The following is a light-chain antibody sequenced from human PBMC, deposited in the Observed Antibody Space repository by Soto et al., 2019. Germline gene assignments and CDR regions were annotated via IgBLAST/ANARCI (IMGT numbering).Light chain of an antibody. V-gene: IGLV2-14*01. J-gene: IGLJ1*01. CDR1: SSDVGGYNF. CDR3: SSYTSSSTPYV. Sequence: QSALTQPASVSGSPGQSITISCTGNSSDVGGYNFVSWYQQRPDKAPKLTIYDVTKRPSGVSNRFSGSKSGNTASLIISGLQAEDEADYHCSSYTSSSTPYVFGTGTKLTVL. CDR2: DVT.